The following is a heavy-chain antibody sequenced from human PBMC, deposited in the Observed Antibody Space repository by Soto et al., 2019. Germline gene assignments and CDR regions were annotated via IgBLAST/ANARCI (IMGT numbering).Heavy chain of an antibody. J-gene: IGHJ4*02. CDR2: WGSDGMHN. D-gene: IGHD1-26*01. V-gene: IGHV3-30*01. CDR3: ARDVIVDAPDYFHY. CDR1: GFTFTNCA. Sequence: QVQLVESGGGVVQPGRSLRLSCAASGFTFTNCAMHWVRQAPGKGLEWVAVWGSDGMHNYYGDFVKGRFTISRDTSENTVYLQMDRLTSEDTAVYYCARDVIVDAPDYFHYWGRGTLVTVSS.